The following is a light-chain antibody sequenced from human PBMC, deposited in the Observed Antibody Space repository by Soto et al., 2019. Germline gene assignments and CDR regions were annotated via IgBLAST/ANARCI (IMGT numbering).Light chain of an antibody. CDR2: EDN. Sequence: QSVLTQPPSVSAAPGQKVTIYCSGSSSKIGSNFVSWYQQLPGTAPKLLIYEDNKRPSGIPDRFSGSKSGTSATLGITGLQTGDEADYYCGTWDSSLSAVFGGGTKLTVL. CDR3: GTWDSSLSAV. CDR1: SSKIGSNF. J-gene: IGLJ2*01. V-gene: IGLV1-51*01.